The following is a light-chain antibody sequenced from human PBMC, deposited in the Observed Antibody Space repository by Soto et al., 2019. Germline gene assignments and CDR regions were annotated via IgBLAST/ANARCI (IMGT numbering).Light chain of an antibody. CDR1: SSDVGGYNY. CDR3: NSYTSSSTRV. CDR2: EVN. Sequence: QSALTQPASGSGSPGQWITISCTGTSSDVGGYNYVSWYQQHPGKAPKLLIYEVNNRPSGVSNRFSGSKSGNTASLTISGLQAEDEADYYCNSYTSSSTRVFGGGTKVTVL. V-gene: IGLV2-14*01. J-gene: IGLJ2*01.